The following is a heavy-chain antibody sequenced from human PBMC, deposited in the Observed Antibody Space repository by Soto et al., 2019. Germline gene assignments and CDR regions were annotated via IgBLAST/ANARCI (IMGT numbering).Heavy chain of an antibody. Sequence: PSETLSLTCVVSGGSVTSYHWSWIRQFPGKGLEWIAYTAYTGNTNYNPSLKSRVTISIDTTKNQLSLKVTSLTAADTSVYYCARLKGAYFISTYNWFDPWGQGIQVTVSS. CDR3: ARLKGAYFISTYNWFDP. V-gene: IGHV4-59*08. J-gene: IGHJ5*02. D-gene: IGHD3-16*01. CDR1: GGSVTSYH. CDR2: TAYTGNT.